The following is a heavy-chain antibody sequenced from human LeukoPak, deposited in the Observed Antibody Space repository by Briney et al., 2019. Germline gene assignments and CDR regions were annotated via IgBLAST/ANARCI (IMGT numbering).Heavy chain of an antibody. CDR3: ARDGASTKLPTYYFDY. CDR2: IKQDGSEK. V-gene: IGHV3-7*01. J-gene: IGHJ4*02. Sequence: PGGSLRPSCAASGFTFSSYWMSWVRQAPGKGLEWVANIKQDGSEKYYVDSVKGRFTISRDNAKNSLYLQMNSLRAEDTAVYYCARDGASTKLPTYYFDYWGQGTLVTVSS. D-gene: IGHD2-15*01. CDR1: GFTFSSYW.